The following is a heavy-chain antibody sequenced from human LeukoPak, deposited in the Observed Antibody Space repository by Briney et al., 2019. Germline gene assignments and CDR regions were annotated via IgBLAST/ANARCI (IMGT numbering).Heavy chain of an antibody. CDR2: INHSGST. Sequence: PSETLSLTCAVYGGSFSGYYWSWIRQPPGKGLEWIGEINHSGSTNYNPPLKSRVTISVDTSKNQFSLKLSSVTAADTAVYYCARASRAARLHYWGQGTLVTVSS. J-gene: IGHJ4*02. CDR1: GGSFSGYY. CDR3: ARASRAARLHY. D-gene: IGHD6-6*01. V-gene: IGHV4-34*01.